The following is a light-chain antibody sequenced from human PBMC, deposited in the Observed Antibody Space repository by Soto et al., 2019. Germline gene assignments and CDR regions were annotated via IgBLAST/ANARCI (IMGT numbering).Light chain of an antibody. CDR1: SSNIGSNY. V-gene: IGLV1-47*01. J-gene: IGLJ2*01. CDR2: WND. CDR3: ATWDDSLKGAV. Sequence: QSVLTQPPSASATPGQRVIISCSGSSSNIGSNYVHWYHHLPGAAPKLLIFWNDNRASGVPDRFSGSKSGTSASLAISGLRSDDEDDYFCATWDDSLKGAVFGGGTKVTVL.